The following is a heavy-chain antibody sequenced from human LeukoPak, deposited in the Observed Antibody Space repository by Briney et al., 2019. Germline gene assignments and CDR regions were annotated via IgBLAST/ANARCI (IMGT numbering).Heavy chain of an antibody. Sequence: PSETLSLTCTVSGGSISSSSYYWGWIRQPPGKGLEWIVSSYYSGSTYYNPSLKSRVTISVDTSKNQFPLKLSSVTAADTAVYYCARRESYSGYDLLVFDYWGQGTLVTVSS. J-gene: IGHJ4*02. V-gene: IGHV4-39*01. CDR1: GGSISSSSYY. D-gene: IGHD5-12*01. CDR2: SYYSGST. CDR3: ARRESYSGYDLLVFDY.